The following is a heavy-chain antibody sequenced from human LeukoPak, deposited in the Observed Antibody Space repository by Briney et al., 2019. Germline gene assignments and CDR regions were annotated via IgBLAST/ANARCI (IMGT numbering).Heavy chain of an antibody. CDR2: ISYHGSVD. CDR3: ARMEKFYYGSGGFSPPLMDV. D-gene: IGHD3-10*01. Sequence: GRSLRLSCAASGFTFSNFGMHWVRQAPGKGLEWVAVISYHGSVDYYADYVKGRLTISRDNAKNSLYLQMNSLRAEDTAVYYCARMEKFYYGSGGFSPPLMDVWGQGTTVIVSS. V-gene: IGHV3-33*08. CDR1: GFTFSNFG. J-gene: IGHJ6*02.